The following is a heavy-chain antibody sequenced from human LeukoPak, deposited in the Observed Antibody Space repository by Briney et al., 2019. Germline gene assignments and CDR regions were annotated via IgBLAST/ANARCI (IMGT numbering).Heavy chain of an antibody. Sequence: GGSLRLSCAASGFTFSSYGMHWVRQAPGKGLEWVAVIWYDGSNKYYADSVKGRFTISRDNSKNTLYLQMNSLRAEDTAVYYCARDDDDSSGFGDYWGQGTLVTVSS. CDR1: GFTFSSYG. CDR2: IWYDGSNK. V-gene: IGHV3-33*01. CDR3: ARDDDDSSGFGDY. J-gene: IGHJ4*02. D-gene: IGHD3-22*01.